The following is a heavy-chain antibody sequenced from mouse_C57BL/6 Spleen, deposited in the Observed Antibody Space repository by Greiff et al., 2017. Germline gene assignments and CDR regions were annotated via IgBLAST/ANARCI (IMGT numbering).Heavy chain of an antibody. V-gene: IGHV1-66*01. CDR1: GYSFTSYY. CDR2: IYPGSGNT. D-gene: IGHD2-5*01. CDR3: ANSNYVAYYAMDY. Sequence: QVQLQQSGPELVKPGASEKISCKASGYSFTSYYIHWVKQRPGQGLEWIGWIYPGSGNTKYNEKFKGKATLTADTSSSTAYMQLSSLTSEDSAVYYCANSNYVAYYAMDYWGQGTSVTVSS. J-gene: IGHJ4*01.